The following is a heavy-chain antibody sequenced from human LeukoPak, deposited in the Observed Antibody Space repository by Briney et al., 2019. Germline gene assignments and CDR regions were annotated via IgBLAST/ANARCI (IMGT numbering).Heavy chain of an antibody. CDR2: IYPGDSDT. J-gene: IGHJ4*02. Sequence: RGESLKISCKGSGYSFTTYWIGWVRQMPGKGLEWMGIIYPGDSDTRYSPSFQGQVTTSADKSISTAYLQWSSLKASDTAMYYCARLKYHSSGYPFDYWGQGTLVTVSS. CDR1: GYSFTTYW. V-gene: IGHV5-51*01. CDR3: ARLKYHSSGYPFDY. D-gene: IGHD3-22*01.